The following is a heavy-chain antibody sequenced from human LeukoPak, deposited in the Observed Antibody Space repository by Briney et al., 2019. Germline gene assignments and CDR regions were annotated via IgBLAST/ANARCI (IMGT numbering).Heavy chain of an antibody. D-gene: IGHD4-17*01. J-gene: IGHJ6*03. CDR2: IYYSGST. CDR1: GGPISSSSYY. V-gene: IGHV4-39*07. CDR3: ARLFYGDSDYSYYYMDV. Sequence: SETLSLTCTVSGGPISSSSYYWGWIRQPPGKGLEWIGTIYYSGSTYYNPSLESRVTISVDTSKNQFSLKLSSVTAADTAVFYCARLFYGDSDYSYYYMDVWGKGTMVTVSS.